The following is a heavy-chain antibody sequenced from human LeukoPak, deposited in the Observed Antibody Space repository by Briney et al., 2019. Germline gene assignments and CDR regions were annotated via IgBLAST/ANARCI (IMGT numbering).Heavy chain of an antibody. CDR2: ISSSSSYI. D-gene: IGHD3-10*01. CDR3: ARAYYYGSGSPSNEGYYYGMDV. Sequence: GGSLKPSCSASGITFSSYSMNWGRQAPGKGPELVSSISSSSSYIIYAVAVKGRFTISRDNAKNSLYLKMNSLRAEDTAVYYCARAYYYGSGSPSNEGYYYGMDVWGQGTTVTVSS. V-gene: IGHV3-21*01. J-gene: IGHJ6*02. CDR1: GITFSSYS.